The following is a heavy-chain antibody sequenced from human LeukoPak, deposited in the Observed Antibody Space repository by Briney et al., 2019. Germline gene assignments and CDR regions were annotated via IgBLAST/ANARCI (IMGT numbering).Heavy chain of an antibody. D-gene: IGHD6-19*01. CDR1: GGSISTYQ. V-gene: IGHV4-59*01. Sequence: SETLSLTCTLSGGSISTYQWSWIRQPPAKGLEWIGNIYKSGTNNYNPSLKSLVTISIDTSEKQFPLRLSSVTAADTAVYYCARDGPQWLAAFDYWGQGTLVTVS. J-gene: IGHJ4*02. CDR2: IYKSGTN. CDR3: ARDGPQWLAAFDY.